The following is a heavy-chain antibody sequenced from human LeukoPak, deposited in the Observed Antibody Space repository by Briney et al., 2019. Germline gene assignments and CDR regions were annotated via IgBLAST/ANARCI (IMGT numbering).Heavy chain of an antibody. CDR3: ARDHTVVVPGVMGRRLNYYYMAV. J-gene: IGHJ6*03. V-gene: IGHV4-4*07. CDR1: GGSISSYY. CDR2: ISTSGST. Sequence: SETLSLACTVSGGSISSYYWSWIRQPAGKGLEWIGRISTSGSTNYNPSLKSRVTMSVDTSRNLFSLKLSSVTAADTAVYYCARDHTVVVPGVMGRRLNYYYMAVWGKGTTVTVSS. D-gene: IGHD2-2*01.